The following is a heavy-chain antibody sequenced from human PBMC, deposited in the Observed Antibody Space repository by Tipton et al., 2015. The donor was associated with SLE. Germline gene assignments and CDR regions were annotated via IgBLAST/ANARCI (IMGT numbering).Heavy chain of an antibody. D-gene: IGHD3-3*01. CDR3: ARGGRDKRFLEWLSLPTWFDP. J-gene: IGHJ5*02. Sequence: TLSLTCTVSGGSISSYYWSWIRQPPGKGLEWIGYIYYSGSTDYNPSLKSRVTISVDTSKNQFSLKLSSVTAADTAVYYCARGGRDKRFLEWLSLPTWFDPWGQGTLVTVSS. CDR1: GGSISSYY. CDR2: IYYSGST. V-gene: IGHV4-59*01.